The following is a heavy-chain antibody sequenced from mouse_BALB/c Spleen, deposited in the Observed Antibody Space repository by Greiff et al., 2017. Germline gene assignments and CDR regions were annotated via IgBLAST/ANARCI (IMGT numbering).Heavy chain of an antibody. J-gene: IGHJ4*01. Sequence: VKLMESGPGLVKPSQSLFLACSITGFPITSGYYWIWIRQSPGKPLEWMGYITHSGETFYNPSLQSPISITRETSKNQFFLQLNSVTTEDTAMYYCAGALYYGYDYAMDYWGQGTSVTVSS. CDR3: AGALYYGYDYAMDY. D-gene: IGHD1-2*01. CDR2: ITHSGET. V-gene: IGHV12-3*02. CDR1: GFPITSGYY.